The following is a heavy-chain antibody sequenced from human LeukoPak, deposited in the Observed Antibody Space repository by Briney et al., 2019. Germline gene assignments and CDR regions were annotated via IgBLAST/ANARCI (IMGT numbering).Heavy chain of an antibody. Sequence: SETLSLTCTVSGGSISSYYWSWIRQPPGKGLEWIGYIYYSGSTNYNPSLKSRVTISVDTSKNQFSLKLSSVTAADTAVYYCARGGEMATTYVDYWGQGTLVTVSS. J-gene: IGHJ4*02. CDR1: GGSISSYY. D-gene: IGHD5-24*01. V-gene: IGHV4-59*01. CDR3: ARGGEMATTYVDY. CDR2: IYYSGST.